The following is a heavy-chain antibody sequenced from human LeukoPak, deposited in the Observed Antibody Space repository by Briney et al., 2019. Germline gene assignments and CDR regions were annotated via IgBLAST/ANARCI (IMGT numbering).Heavy chain of an antibody. V-gene: IGHV3-20*04. CDR2: INWNGGST. J-gene: IGHJ4*02. Sequence: GGSLRLSCTASGFTFGDYGMSWFRQVPGKGLEWVSGINWNGGSTTYADSVRGRFTISRDNARNSLFLQMNSLRAEDTALYYCAKDRTGWELLRNYFDYWGQGTLVTVSS. CDR1: GFTFGDYG. CDR3: AKDRTGWELLRNYFDY. D-gene: IGHD1-26*01.